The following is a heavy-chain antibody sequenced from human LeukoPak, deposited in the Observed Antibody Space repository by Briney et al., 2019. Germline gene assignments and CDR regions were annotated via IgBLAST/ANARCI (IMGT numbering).Heavy chain of an antibody. CDR2: IHNSGIT. J-gene: IGHJ2*01. CDR3: ARRFNWYFDL. Sequence: SDTLSLTCTVSGGSISSHYWSWIRQPPGKGLEWIGYIHNSGITNYNPSLTSRVTISVDTSKNQFSLNLSSVTAADTAVYYCARRFNWYFDLWGRGALVTVSS. V-gene: IGHV4-59*11. CDR1: GGSISSHY. D-gene: IGHD3-3*01.